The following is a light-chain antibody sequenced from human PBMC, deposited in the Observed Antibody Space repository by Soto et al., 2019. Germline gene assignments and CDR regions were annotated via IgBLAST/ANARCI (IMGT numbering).Light chain of an antibody. Sequence: SYELTQAPSVSVSPGQTAIITCSGENLGDKLACWYQQKPGQSPVLVMWQDNKRPSGIPARFSGSNSGNTATLTISGTQPMDEADYYCQTWDSSTACVVFGGGTKLTVL. CDR2: QDN. V-gene: IGLV3-1*01. J-gene: IGLJ3*02. CDR1: NLGDKL. CDR3: QTWDSSTACVV.